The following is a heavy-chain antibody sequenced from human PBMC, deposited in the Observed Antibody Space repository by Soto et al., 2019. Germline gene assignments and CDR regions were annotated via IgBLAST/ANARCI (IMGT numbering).Heavy chain of an antibody. CDR1: GYTFTSDA. J-gene: IGHJ6*02. D-gene: IGHD4-17*01. Sequence: ASVKVSCKASGYTFTSDAMHWVRQAPGQMLEWMGWINAGNGNKKYSQKFQGRVTITRDTSASTAYMELSSLRSEDTAVYYCARLRGTTVTTRYYGMDVGGQGTTVTVSS. CDR2: INAGNGNK. CDR3: ARLRGTTVTTRYYGMDV. V-gene: IGHV1-3*01.